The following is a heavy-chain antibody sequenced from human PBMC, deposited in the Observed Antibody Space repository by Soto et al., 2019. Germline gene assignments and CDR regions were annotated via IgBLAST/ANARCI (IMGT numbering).Heavy chain of an antibody. J-gene: IGHJ3*01. Sequence: QGQLQQSGPGLVKPSQTLSLTCAISGDSVSSDITSWNWIRQSPSRGLEWLGRTYYRSKWFHDYAASVKSRITINPDTSKNQFSLELNSMPPEDTAVYYCARGTALDVWGQGTVVTVSS. CDR3: ARGTALDV. CDR2: TYYRSKWFH. CDR1: GDSVSSDITS. V-gene: IGHV6-1*01. D-gene: IGHD3-10*01.